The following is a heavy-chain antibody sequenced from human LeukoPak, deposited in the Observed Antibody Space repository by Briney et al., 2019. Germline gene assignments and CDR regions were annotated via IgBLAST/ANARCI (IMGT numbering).Heavy chain of an antibody. CDR2: IYYSGST. CDR3: AREHDSSGPRFDP. J-gene: IGHJ5*02. CDR1: GGSISSYY. V-gene: IGHV4-59*12. Sequence: SETLSLTCTVSGGSISSYYWSWIRQPPGKGLEWIGYIYYSGSTNYNPSLKSRVTISVDTSKNQFSLKLSSVTAADTAVYYCAREHDSSGPRFDPWGQGTLVTVSS. D-gene: IGHD3-22*01.